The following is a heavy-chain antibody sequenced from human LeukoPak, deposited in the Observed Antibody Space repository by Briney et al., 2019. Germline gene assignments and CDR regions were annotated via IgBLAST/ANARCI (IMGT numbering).Heavy chain of an antibody. CDR3: ARDRDCSGGSCYSPDY. CDR2: ISTSSSYI. Sequence: VKPRGSLTLSCAASGFAFSSYSMNWVRQAPGKGLEWVSSISTSSSYIYYADSVKGRFTISRDNAENSLYLQMNSLRAEDTAVYYCARDRDCSGGSCYSPDYWGQGTLVTVSS. V-gene: IGHV3-21*01. CDR1: GFAFSSYS. D-gene: IGHD2-15*01. J-gene: IGHJ4*02.